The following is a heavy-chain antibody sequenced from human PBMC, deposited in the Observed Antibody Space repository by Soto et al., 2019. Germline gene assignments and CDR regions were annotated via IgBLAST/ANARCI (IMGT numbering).Heavy chain of an antibody. CDR1: GGSISSYY. V-gene: IGHV4-59*01. CDR3: ARNYDFWTYGMDV. J-gene: IGHJ6*02. D-gene: IGHD3-3*01. CDR2: IYYSGST. Sequence: SETLSLTCTVSGGSISSYYWSWIRQPPGKGLEWIGYIYYSGSTNYNPSLKSRVTISVDTSKNQFSLKLSSVTAADTAVYYCARNYDFWTYGMDVWGQGTTVTVSS.